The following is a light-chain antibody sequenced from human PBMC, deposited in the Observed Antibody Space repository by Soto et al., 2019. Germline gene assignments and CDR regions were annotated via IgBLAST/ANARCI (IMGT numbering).Light chain of an antibody. Sequence: QSALTQPASVSGSPGQSIAISCSGSTSDVGGYNYVSWYQQYPGKAPKLILYGVSDRPSGVSDRFSGSKSGNTASLIISGLQAEDEAHYYCSSYTASTTLFGGGTKLTV. J-gene: IGLJ2*01. V-gene: IGLV2-14*03. CDR2: GVS. CDR1: TSDVGGYNY. CDR3: SSYTASTTL.